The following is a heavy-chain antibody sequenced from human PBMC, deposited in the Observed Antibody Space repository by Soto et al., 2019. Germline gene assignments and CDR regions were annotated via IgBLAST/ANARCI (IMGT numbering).Heavy chain of an antibody. CDR2: IYYSGST. V-gene: IGHV4-59*01. D-gene: IGHD3-3*01. J-gene: IGHJ6*04. CDR3: AGRDFLEWLYPGGVDV. CDR1: GGSISSYY. Sequence: QVQLQESGPGLVKPSETLSLTCTVSGGSISSYYWSWIRQPPGKGLEWIGYIYYSGSTNYNPSLKGRVTISVDTSKNQFSLKLSSVTAADTAVYYCAGRDFLEWLYPGGVDVWGKGTTVTVSS.